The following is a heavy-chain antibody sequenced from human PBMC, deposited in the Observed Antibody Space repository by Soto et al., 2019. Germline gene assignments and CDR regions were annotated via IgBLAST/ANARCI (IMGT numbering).Heavy chain of an antibody. Sequence: EVQLVESGGGLVKPGGSLRLSCAASGFTFSNAWMSWVRQAPGKGLEWVGRIKSKTDGGTTDYAAPVKGRFTISRDHSKNTLYLQMNSLKTEDTAVYYCTTDGIMSQRWYEFDYWGQGTLVTVSS. CDR1: GFTFSNAW. J-gene: IGHJ4*02. V-gene: IGHV3-15*01. D-gene: IGHD2-15*01. CDR2: IKSKTDGGTT. CDR3: TTDGIMSQRWYEFDY.